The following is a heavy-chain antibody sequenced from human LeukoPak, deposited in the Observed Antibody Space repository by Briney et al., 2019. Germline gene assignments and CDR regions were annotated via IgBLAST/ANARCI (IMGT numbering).Heavy chain of an antibody. CDR3: ARERYGDYIDY. J-gene: IGHJ4*02. CDR2: IYHTGST. D-gene: IGHD4-17*01. CDR1: GGSVSDYY. Sequence: PSETLSLTCTISGGSVSDYYWSWIRQSPGRGLEWIGYIYHTGSTSYSPSLKSRVTISVDKSKNQFSLKLSSVTAADTAVYYCARERYGDYIDYWGQGTLVTVSS. V-gene: IGHV4-59*02.